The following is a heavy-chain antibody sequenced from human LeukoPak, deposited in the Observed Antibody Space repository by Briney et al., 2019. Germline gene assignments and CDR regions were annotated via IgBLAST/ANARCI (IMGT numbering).Heavy chain of an antibody. CDR2: IIPIFGTA. D-gene: IGHD2-15*01. CDR3: ASETGYCSGGSCHTSYYYYGMDV. V-gene: IGHV1-69*13. CDR1: VGTFSSYA. Sequence: SVKVSCKASVGTFSSYASSWVRQAPGQGLEWMGGIIPIFGTANYAQNFQSRVTITADESTSRAYMEVGSLRSEETDVYYCASETGYCSGGSCHTSYYYYGMDVWGQGTTVTVS. J-gene: IGHJ6*01.